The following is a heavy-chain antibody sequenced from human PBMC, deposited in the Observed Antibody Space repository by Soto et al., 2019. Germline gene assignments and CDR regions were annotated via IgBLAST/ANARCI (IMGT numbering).Heavy chain of an antibody. D-gene: IGHD5-18*01. CDR3: TTGGYSYGPQVRS. CDR1: SFTFSNAW. J-gene: IGHJ4*02. CDR2: IKSKSDCGTT. Sequence: GSLRLSLAASSFTFSNAWINWDLQTPVKGLEWVGRIKSKSDCGTTDYAAPVKGRFTISRDDSKNTLHLQMNTLKTEDTAVYYCTTGGYSYGPQVRSWGQGTLVTVSS. V-gene: IGHV3-15*07.